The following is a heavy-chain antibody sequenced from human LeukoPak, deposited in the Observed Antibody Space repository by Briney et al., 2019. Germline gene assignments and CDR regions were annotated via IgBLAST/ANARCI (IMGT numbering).Heavy chain of an antibody. Sequence: SQTLSLTCTVSGGSISGGSYYWSWIRQPPGKGLEWIGYIYYSGSTKYNLSLKSRVTISVDTSKDQLSLKLSSVTAADTAVYYCARGEYGLFDYWGQGTLVTVSS. CDR3: ARGEYGLFDY. J-gene: IGHJ4*02. CDR1: GGSISGGSYY. CDR2: IYYSGST. D-gene: IGHD2/OR15-2a*01. V-gene: IGHV4-61*01.